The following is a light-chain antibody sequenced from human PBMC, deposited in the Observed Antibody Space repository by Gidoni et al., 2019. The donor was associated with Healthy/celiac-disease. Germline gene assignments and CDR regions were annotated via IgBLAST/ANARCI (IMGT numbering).Light chain of an antibody. Sequence: DIQMTQSPSSLSASVGDRVTITCRASQSISSYLNWYQQKPGKAPKPLIYAASSLQSGVPSRFSGSGSGTDFTLTISSLQPEDFATYYCQQSYSTPPGFGGGTKVEIK. CDR2: AAS. CDR3: QQSYSTPPG. CDR1: QSISSY. J-gene: IGKJ4*01. V-gene: IGKV1-39*01.